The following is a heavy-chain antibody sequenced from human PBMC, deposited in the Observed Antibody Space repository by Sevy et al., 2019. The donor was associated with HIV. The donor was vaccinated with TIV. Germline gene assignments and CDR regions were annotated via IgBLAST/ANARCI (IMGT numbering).Heavy chain of an antibody. CDR3: ARDHAGSVEFYFDH. CDR2: TATDTGDT. J-gene: IGHJ4*02. Sequence: ASVKVSCKASGYTFNRHGLHWVRQAPAQGLEWMGWTATDTGDTRYSQKFQGRLTITTDTSASTLYMGLSSLTSEDTAVYYCARDHAGSVEFYFDHWGQGTLVTVSS. CDR1: GYTFNRHG. V-gene: IGHV1-3*04.